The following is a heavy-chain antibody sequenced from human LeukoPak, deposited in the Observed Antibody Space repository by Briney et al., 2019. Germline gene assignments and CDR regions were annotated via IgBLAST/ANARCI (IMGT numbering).Heavy chain of an antibody. CDR3: ARDMRLRAFDV. V-gene: IGHV3-21*01. D-gene: IGHD2-2*01. J-gene: IGHJ3*01. Sequence: GGSLRLSCAASGFTLSSYSMNWVRQALGKGLEWVSSISSSSRYIYYAESVKGRFTISRDNAKNYLSLQMNSLRAEATAVYYCARDMRLRAFDVWGQGTRVTVSS. CDR1: GFTLSSYS. CDR2: ISSSSRYI.